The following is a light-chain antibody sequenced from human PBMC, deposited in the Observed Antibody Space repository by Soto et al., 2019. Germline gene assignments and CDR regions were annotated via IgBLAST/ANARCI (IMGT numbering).Light chain of an antibody. Sequence: EIVLTQSPGTLSLSPGETASLSCWASQSIISNFLAWYQQRRGQPPRLLIYDSSRRDSVIPARFTGSGSGTAFTLTISRVEPEDSAVYYCQQTFHSPRTFGQGTRLEI. CDR1: QSIISNF. CDR3: QQTFHSPRT. CDR2: DSS. J-gene: IGKJ2*01. V-gene: IGKV3-20*01.